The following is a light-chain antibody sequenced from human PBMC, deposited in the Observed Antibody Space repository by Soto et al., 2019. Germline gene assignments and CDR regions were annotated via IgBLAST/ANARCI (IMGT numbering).Light chain of an antibody. V-gene: IGLV8-61*01. Sequence: QTVVTQEPSFSVCPGGTVTRTWCLSSCSVSGSYYPSWYQQTPGQAPRTLIYSTYTRSSGVPVRFSGSILGNKAALTITGAQADDESDYYCVLYMGSGISVFGGGTKVTVL. CDR3: VLYMGSGISV. J-gene: IGLJ3*02. CDR1: SCSVSGSYY. CDR2: STY.